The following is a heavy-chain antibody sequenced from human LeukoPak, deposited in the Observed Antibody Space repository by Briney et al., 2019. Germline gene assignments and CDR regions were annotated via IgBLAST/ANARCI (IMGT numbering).Heavy chain of an antibody. CDR1: GFTFSSYG. CDR2: IRYDGSNK. J-gene: IGHJ4*02. V-gene: IGHV3-30*02. Sequence: GGSLRLSCAASGFTFSSYGMHWVRQAPGKGLEWVAFIRYDGSNKYYADSVKGRFTISRDNSKNTLYLQMNSLRAEDTAVYYCARAGVVTGLFDYWGQGTLVTVSS. CDR3: ARAGVVTGLFDY. D-gene: IGHD3-22*01.